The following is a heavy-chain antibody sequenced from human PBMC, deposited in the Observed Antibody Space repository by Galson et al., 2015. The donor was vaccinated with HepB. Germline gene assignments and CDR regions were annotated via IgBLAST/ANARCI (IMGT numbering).Heavy chain of an antibody. CDR1: GFTVSSNY. J-gene: IGHJ4*02. Sequence: SLRLSCAASGFTVSSNYMSWVRQAPGKGLEWVSVIYSGGSTYYADSVKGRFTISRDNSKNTLYLQMNSLRAEDTAVYYCAREGGRSGSYYNYWGQGTLVTVSS. D-gene: IGHD1-26*01. CDR3: AREGGRSGSYYNY. V-gene: IGHV3-66*02. CDR2: IYSGGST.